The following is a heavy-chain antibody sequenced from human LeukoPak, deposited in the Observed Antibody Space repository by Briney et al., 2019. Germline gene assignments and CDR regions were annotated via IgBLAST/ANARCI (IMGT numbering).Heavy chain of an antibody. D-gene: IGHD1-26*01. V-gene: IGHV4-39*07. CDR3: ARSWDSGSYVDY. CDR1: GGSISSSSYY. J-gene: IGHJ4*02. CDR2: IYYSGST. Sequence: SETLSLTCTVSGGSISSSSYYWGWIRQPPGKGLEWIGSIYYSGSTYYNPSLKSRVTISVDTSKNQFSLKLSSVTAADTAVYYSARSWDSGSYVDYWGQGTLVTVSS.